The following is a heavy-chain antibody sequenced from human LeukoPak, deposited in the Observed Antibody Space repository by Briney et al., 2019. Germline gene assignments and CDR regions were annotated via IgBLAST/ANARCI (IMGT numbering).Heavy chain of an antibody. Sequence: GGSLRLSCAASGFTFSSYTLHWVRQAPGKGLEWVAVISYDVSNQYYADSVKGRFTCSRDNSKNTLYLQMNSLRVEDTAVYIFARVPFYFGSESSSYYFDYWRQGTLVTVSS. CDR3: ARVPFYFGSESSSYYFDY. J-gene: IGHJ4*02. CDR2: ISYDVSNQ. V-gene: IGHV3-30*04. D-gene: IGHD3-10*01. CDR1: GFTFSSYT.